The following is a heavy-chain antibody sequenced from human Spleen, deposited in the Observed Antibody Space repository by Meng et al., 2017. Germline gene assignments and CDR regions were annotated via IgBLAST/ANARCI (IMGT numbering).Heavy chain of an antibody. CDR3: ARDSLDYGGNSGLEY. D-gene: IGHD4-23*01. J-gene: IGHJ4*02. V-gene: IGHV1-2*06. CDR2: IDPNNDHT. Sequence: QVHLVQSGPEVTKPGASVKLSCKPSGYTFAAYWIHWLRQAPGQGLKWMGRIDPNNDHTQYAQNFQGRVTMTSDTSISTAYMELSRLTSDDTAVYYCARDSLDYGGNSGLEYWGQGTLVTVSS. CDR1: GYTFAAYW.